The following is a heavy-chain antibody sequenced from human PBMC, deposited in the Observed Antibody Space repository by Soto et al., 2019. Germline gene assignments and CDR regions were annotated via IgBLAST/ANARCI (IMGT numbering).Heavy chain of an antibody. CDR3: ARDRGCSGGSCYSGYYYGMDV. Sequence: QVQLVQSGAEVKKPGSSVKVSCKASGGTFSSYAISWVRQAPGQGLEWMGGIIPVFGTANYAQKFKGRVTITADESTSTAYMELSSLRSEDTAVYYCARDRGCSGGSCYSGYYYGMDVWGQGTTVTVSS. J-gene: IGHJ6*02. D-gene: IGHD2-15*01. V-gene: IGHV1-69*01. CDR2: IIPVFGTA. CDR1: GGTFSSYA.